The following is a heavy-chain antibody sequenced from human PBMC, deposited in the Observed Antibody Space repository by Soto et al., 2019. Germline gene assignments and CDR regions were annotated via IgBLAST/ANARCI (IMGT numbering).Heavy chain of an antibody. V-gene: IGHV3-30*18. Sequence: GGSLRLSCAASGFTFSSYGMHWVRQAPGKGLEWVAVISYDGSNKYYADSVKGRFTISRDNSKNTLYLQMNSLRAEDTAVYYCAKDHATAYNAFDIWGQGTTVTVSS. J-gene: IGHJ3*02. CDR3: AKDHATAYNAFDI. D-gene: IGHD4-17*01. CDR2: ISYDGSNK. CDR1: GFTFSSYG.